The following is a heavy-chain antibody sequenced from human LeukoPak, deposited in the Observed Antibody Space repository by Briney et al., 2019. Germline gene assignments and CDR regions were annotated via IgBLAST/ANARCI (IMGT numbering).Heavy chain of an antibody. CDR1: GFTFSSFG. V-gene: IGHV3-23*01. Sequence: PGESLRLSCAGSGFTFSSFGMSWVPQAPGKGLEWVTGISGSGGDTYYGESVKGRFTISRDNSKNTLYLQMNSLRAEDTAVYYCAKRRSGDYPSFDYWGQGTLVTVSS. J-gene: IGHJ4*02. CDR2: ISGSGGDT. D-gene: IGHD4-17*01. CDR3: AKRRSGDYPSFDY.